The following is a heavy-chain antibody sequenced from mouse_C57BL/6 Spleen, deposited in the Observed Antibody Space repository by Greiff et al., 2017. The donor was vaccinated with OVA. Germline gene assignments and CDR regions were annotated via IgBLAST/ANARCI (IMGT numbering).Heavy chain of an antibody. Sequence: QVTLRVAGFGILQSSQTLSLTCSFSGFSLSTSGMGVSWIRQPSGKGLEWLAHIYWDDDKRSNPSLKSRLTISKDTSRNQIFLKITSVHTADTATYYCARSAPYYGSSNEGYFDGWGTGTTVTVSS. CDR3: ARSAPYYGSSNEGYFDG. CDR1: GFSLSTSGMG. V-gene: IGHV8-12*01. D-gene: IGHD1-1*01. CDR2: IYWDDDK. J-gene: IGHJ1*03.